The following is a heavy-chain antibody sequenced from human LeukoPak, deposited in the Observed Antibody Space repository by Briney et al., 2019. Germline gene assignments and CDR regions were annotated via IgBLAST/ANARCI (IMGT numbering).Heavy chain of an antibody. CDR1: GFTVISYC. Sequence: GRSLRLSCAASGFTVISYCMTWVRQAPGKGLEWVSAFSATDGSAQYAESVKGRFTISRDNSKNSLYLQMNSLRDEDTAVYYCAKARIASAGTGAFDVWGQGTMVTVSS. D-gene: IGHD6-13*01. CDR2: FSATDGSA. J-gene: IGHJ3*01. CDR3: AKARIASAGTGAFDV. V-gene: IGHV3-23*01.